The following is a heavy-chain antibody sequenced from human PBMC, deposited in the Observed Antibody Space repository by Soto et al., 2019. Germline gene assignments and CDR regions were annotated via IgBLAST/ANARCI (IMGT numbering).Heavy chain of an antibody. CDR2: ISSNGGST. CDR3: ARGRDYYYYMDV. V-gene: IGHV3-64*01. CDR1: GFTFSSYA. J-gene: IGHJ6*03. Sequence: EVQLVESGGGLVQPGGSLRLSCAASGFTFSSYAMHWVRQAPGKGLEYVSAISSNGGSTYYANSVKGRFTISRDNSKNTLYLQMGSLRAEDMAVYYCARGRDYYYYMDVWGKGTTVTVSS.